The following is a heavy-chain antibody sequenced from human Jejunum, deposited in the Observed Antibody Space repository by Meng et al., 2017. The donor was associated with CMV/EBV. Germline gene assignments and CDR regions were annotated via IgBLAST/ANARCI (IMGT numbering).Heavy chain of an antibody. J-gene: IGHJ4*02. CDR2: IGADGGGI. CDR1: FTFNNHA. V-gene: IGHV3-23*01. D-gene: IGHD2-15*01. CDR3: AKGGQEVPLTRRFDY. Sequence: FTFNNHAMNWVRQAPGKGLEWVSIIGADGGGIQYGDSVKGRFTISRDNSKNTLYLQMDSLRVEDTAKYFCAKGGQEVPLTRRFDYWGQGTLVTVSS.